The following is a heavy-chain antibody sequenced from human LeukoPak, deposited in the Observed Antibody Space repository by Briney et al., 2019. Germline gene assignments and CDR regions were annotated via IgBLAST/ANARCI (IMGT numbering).Heavy chain of an antibody. CDR3: ATVTTGGYYYYYMDV. J-gene: IGHJ6*03. CDR1: GYTLTELS. CDR2: FDPEDGET. V-gene: IGHV1-24*01. Sequence: GASVKVSCKVSGYTLTELSMHWVRQAPGKGLEWMGGFDPEDGETIYAQKFQGRVTMTEDTSTDTAYMELSSLRSEDTAVYYCATVTTGGYYYYYMDVWGKGTTVTISS. D-gene: IGHD4-17*01.